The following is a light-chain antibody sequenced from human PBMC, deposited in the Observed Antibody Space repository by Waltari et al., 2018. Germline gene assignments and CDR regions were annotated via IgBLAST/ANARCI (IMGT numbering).Light chain of an antibody. CDR3: SSYAGNNVV. V-gene: IGLV2-8*01. CDR1: SSDVGGYNY. J-gene: IGLJ2*01. Sequence: SALTQPPSASGSPGQSVTISCTGTSSDVGGYNYVSWYQQHPGKAPKLMIFAVSKRPSGVPDRFSGSKSGNTASLTVSGLQAEDEADYYCSSYAGNNVVFGGGTKLTVL. CDR2: AVS.